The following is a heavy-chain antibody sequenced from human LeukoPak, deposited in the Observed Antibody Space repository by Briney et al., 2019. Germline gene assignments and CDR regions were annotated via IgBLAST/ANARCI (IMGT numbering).Heavy chain of an antibody. D-gene: IGHD3-10*01. CDR3: ARHLLWFGELSGGFDY. J-gene: IGHJ4*02. V-gene: IGHV3-48*01. Sequence: PGGSLRLSCAASGFTFSSYSMNWVRQAPGKGLEWVSQISRSSSTIYYADSVKGRFIISRDNARNSVFLQMNSLRAEDTAVYYCARHLLWFGELSGGFDYWGQGTLVTVSS. CDR1: GFTFSSYS. CDR2: ISRSSSTI.